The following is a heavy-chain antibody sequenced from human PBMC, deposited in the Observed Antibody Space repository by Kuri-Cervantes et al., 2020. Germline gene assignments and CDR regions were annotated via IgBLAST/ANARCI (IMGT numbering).Heavy chain of an antibody. V-gene: IGHV1-45*02. CDR1: GCTFTYRY. CDR3: VKTASSSWSIFDY. J-gene: IGHJ4*02. D-gene: IGHD2-2*01. CDR2: ITPFNGNT. Sequence: SVKVSCKASGCTFTYRYLHWVRQAPGQALEWMGWITPFNGNTNYAQKFQDRVTITRDRSMSTAYMELSSLRSEDTAVYYCVKTASSSWSIFDYWGQGTLVTVSS.